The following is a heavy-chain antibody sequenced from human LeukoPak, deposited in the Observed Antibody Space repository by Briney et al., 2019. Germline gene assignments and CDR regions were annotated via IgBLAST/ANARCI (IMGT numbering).Heavy chain of an antibody. Sequence: KPGGSLRLSCAASGFTFSDYYMSWIRQAPGKGLEWVPYISSSSSYTNYADSVKGRFTISRDNAKNSLYLQMNSLRAEDTAVYYCAREDLSVAGHDYWGQGTLVTVSS. CDR2: ISSSSSYT. V-gene: IGHV3-11*05. D-gene: IGHD4-23*01. J-gene: IGHJ4*02. CDR1: GFTFSDYY. CDR3: AREDLSVAGHDY.